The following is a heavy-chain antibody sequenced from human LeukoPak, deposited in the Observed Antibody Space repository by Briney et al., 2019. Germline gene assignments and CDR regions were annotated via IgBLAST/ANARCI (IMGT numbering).Heavy chain of an antibody. CDR1: SYSFNRYG. Sequence: ASVKVSCKASSYSFNRYGISWVRQAPGQGREWMGWISAYNGNTNYAQKLQGRVTMTTDASTSTAYMELRSLRSDDTAVYYCAREWELLGFDYWGQGTLVTVSS. CDR2: ISAYNGNT. D-gene: IGHD1-26*01. J-gene: IGHJ4*02. V-gene: IGHV1-18*01. CDR3: AREWELLGFDY.